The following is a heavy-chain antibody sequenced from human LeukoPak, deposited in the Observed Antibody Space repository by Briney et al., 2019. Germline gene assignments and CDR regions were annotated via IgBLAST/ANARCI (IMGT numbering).Heavy chain of an antibody. J-gene: IGHJ4*02. CDR1: GFTFSSYE. Sequence: LRLSCAASGFTFSSYEMNWVRQPPGKGLEWIGSIYYSGSTYYNPSLKSRVTISVDTSKNQFSLKLSSVTAADTAVYYCARLYYDSSGSSYYFDYWGQGTLVTVSS. V-gene: IGHV4-39*01. D-gene: IGHD3-22*01. CDR3: ARLYYDSSGSSYYFDY. CDR2: IYYSGST.